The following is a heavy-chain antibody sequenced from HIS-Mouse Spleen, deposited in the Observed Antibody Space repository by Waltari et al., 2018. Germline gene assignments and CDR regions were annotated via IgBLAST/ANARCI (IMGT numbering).Heavy chain of an antibody. D-gene: IGHD1-26*01. Sequence: EVQLVESGAGLVQPGGSLRLSCAASGFTVSSNYMSWVRQAPGKGLEWVSVIYSGGSTYYADSVKGRFTISRDNSKNTLYLQMNSLRAEDTAVYYCARDRSGSYYFDYWGQGTLVTVSS. CDR1: GFTVSSNY. CDR2: IYSGGST. CDR3: ARDRSGSYYFDY. V-gene: IGHV3-66*01. J-gene: IGHJ4*02.